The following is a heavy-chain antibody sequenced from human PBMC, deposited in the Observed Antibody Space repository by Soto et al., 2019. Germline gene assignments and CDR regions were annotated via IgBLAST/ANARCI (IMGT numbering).Heavy chain of an antibody. D-gene: IGHD6-13*01. Sequence: ASVKVSCKVSGYTLTELSMHWVRQAPGKGLEWMGGFDPEDGETIYAQKFQGRVTMTEDTSTDTAYMELSSLRSEDTAVYYCAIPPRPAKRLTVAGTGIDSCAQGTLVTVPS. J-gene: IGHJ4*02. V-gene: IGHV1-24*01. CDR1: GYTLTELS. CDR2: FDPEDGET. CDR3: AIPPRPAKRLTVAGTGIDS.